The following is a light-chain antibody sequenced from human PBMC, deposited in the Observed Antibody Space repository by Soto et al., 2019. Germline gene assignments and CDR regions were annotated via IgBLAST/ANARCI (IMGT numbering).Light chain of an antibody. CDR2: AKS. J-gene: IGLJ1*01. Sequence: QSVLTQPPSVSGAHGQRVTISCTGSSSNIGAGYDVHWYQQVPGTAPKLLIYAKSNRPSGVPDRFSGSKSGTSASLAITGLQAEDEADYYCQSYDSLSDSHVFGSGTKLTVL. V-gene: IGLV1-40*01. CDR3: QSYDSLSDSHV. CDR1: SSNIGAGYD.